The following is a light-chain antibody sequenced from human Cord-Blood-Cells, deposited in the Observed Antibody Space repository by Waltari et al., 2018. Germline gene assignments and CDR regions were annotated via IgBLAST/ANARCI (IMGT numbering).Light chain of an antibody. J-gene: IGLJ2*01. CDR1: SSDGGGYNY. CDR3: SSYTSSPV. V-gene: IGLV2-14*01. CDR2: DVS. Sequence: QSALTQPASVSGSPGQSITISCTGTSSDGGGYNYVSWYQQHPGKAPKLMIYDVSKRPSGVSNRFSGSKSGNTASLTISGLQAEDEADYYCSSYTSSPVFGGGTKLTVL.